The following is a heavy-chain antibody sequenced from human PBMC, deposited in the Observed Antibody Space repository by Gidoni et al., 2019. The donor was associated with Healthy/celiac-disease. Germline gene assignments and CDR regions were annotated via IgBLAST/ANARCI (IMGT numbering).Heavy chain of an antibody. D-gene: IGHD6-13*01. J-gene: IGHJ4*02. Sequence: EVQLVESGGGLVQPGRSLRLSCAASGFTFADYAMHWVRQAPGKGLEWVSGISWNSGSIGYADSVKGRFTISRDNAKNSLYLQMNSLRAEDTALYYCAKDTVGSSWYVPDYWGQGTLVTVSS. CDR3: AKDTVGSSWYVPDY. CDR1: GFTFADYA. V-gene: IGHV3-9*01. CDR2: ISWNSGSI.